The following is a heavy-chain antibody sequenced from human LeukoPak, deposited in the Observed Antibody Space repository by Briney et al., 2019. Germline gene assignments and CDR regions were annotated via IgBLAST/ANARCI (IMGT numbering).Heavy chain of an antibody. Sequence: PGGSLRLSCAASGFTLSSYWMSWVRQAPGKGLEWVANIKQDGSEKYYVDSVKGRFTISRDNAKNSLYLQMHSLRAEDTAVYYCGRYGASSNPSSGWYGIDYWGRGTLVTVSS. CDR3: GRYGASSNPSSGWYGIDY. CDR1: GFTLSSYW. D-gene: IGHD6-19*01. J-gene: IGHJ4*02. V-gene: IGHV3-7*01. CDR2: IKQDGSEK.